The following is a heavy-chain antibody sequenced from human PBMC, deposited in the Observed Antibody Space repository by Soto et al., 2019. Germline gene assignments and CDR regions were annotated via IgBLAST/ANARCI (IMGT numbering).Heavy chain of an antibody. CDR2: ISSSSSYI. J-gene: IGHJ5*02. CDR3: ARDKYCSGGSCRKNWFDP. D-gene: IGHD2-15*01. V-gene: IGHV3-21*01. CDR1: GFTFSSYS. Sequence: GGSLRLSCAASGFTFSSYSMNWVRQAPGKGLEWVSSISSSSSYIYYADSVKGRFTISRDNAKNSLYLQMNSLRAEDTAVYYCARDKYCSGGSCRKNWFDPWGQGTLVTVSS.